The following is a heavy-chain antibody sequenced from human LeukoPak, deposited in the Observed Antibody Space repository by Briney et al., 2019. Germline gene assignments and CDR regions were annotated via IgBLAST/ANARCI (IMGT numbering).Heavy chain of an antibody. V-gene: IGHV3-30*02. CDR1: GFTFSSYG. Sequence: GGSLRLSCAASGFTFSSYGMHWVRQAPGKGLEWMAFIRYDGSNKYYADSVKGRFTISRDNSKNTLYLQMNSLRAEDTAVYYCAKDRITMRYYFDYWGQGTLVTVSS. CDR2: IRYDGSNK. D-gene: IGHD3-10*01. CDR3: AKDRITMRYYFDY. J-gene: IGHJ4*02.